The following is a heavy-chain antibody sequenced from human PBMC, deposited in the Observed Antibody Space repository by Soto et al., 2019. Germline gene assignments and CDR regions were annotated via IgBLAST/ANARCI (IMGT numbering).Heavy chain of an antibody. CDR2: ISGSGGST. V-gene: IGHV3-23*01. CDR3: AKAQTGTTRFPTYDY. D-gene: IGHD1-1*01. J-gene: IGHJ4*02. CDR1: GFTFSSYA. Sequence: PGGSLRLSCAASGFTFSSYAMSWVRQAPGKGLEWVSAISGSGGSTYYADSVKGRFTISRDNSKNTLYLQMNSLRAEDTAVYYCAKAQTGTTRFPTYDYWGQGTLVTVSS.